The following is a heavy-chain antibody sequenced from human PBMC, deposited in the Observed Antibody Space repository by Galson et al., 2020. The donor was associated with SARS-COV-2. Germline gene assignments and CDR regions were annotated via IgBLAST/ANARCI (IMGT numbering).Heavy chain of an antibody. CDR3: AKLPATYHSEIVDSKADY. D-gene: IGHD3-9*01. CDR2: IFLVDTT. V-gene: IGHV3-23*03. Sequence: GGSLRLSCVVSEVTLSDYAMSWFAQAPGKGLEWVSVIFLVDTTNYIDSVKGRFTIPRDNSKNTLYLQMDSLRVDDTAVYYCAKLPATYHSEIVDSKADYWGQGTLVTVSS. CDR1: EVTLSDYA. J-gene: IGHJ4*02.